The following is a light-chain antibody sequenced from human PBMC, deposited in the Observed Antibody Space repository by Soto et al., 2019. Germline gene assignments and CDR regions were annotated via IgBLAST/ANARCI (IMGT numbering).Light chain of an antibody. V-gene: IGKV3-11*01. CDR2: DAF. CDR3: QQRSNGLT. CDR1: ESISSF. J-gene: IGKJ4*01. Sequence: EIVLTQSPATLSLSPGERATLSCRASESISSFLAWYQQKPGQAPRLLIYDAFNRATGIPARFSGSGSETDFTLTISSLEPEDFAVYYCQQRSNGLTFGGGTKVDMK.